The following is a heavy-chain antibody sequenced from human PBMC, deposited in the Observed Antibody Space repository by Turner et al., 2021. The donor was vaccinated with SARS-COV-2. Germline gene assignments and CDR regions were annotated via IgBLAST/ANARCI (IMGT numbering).Heavy chain of an antibody. Sequence: EVQLVETGGGLIQPGGSLRLSFAASGFTVRRHYMSWVRQAPGKGLEWVSVIYSGGSTYYADSVKGRFTISRDNSKNTLYLQMNSLRAEDTAVYYCARGPHPRGFDYWGQGTLVTVSS. V-gene: IGHV3-53*02. D-gene: IGHD3-10*01. CDR1: GFTVRRHY. J-gene: IGHJ4*02. CDR2: IYSGGST. CDR3: ARGPHPRGFDY.